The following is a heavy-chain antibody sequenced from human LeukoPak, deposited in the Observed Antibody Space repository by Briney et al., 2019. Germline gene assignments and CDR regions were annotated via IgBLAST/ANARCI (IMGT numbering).Heavy chain of an antibody. D-gene: IGHD2-2*01. Sequence: GGSLRLSCAASGFTFRNYVIHWVRRAPGKGLEWVAVTSSDLNVKLYADSVKGRFTISRDNSRSTLYLQMNSLRAEDTAVYYCAKKLRWDCSSTTCPKGDCFDPWGQGTLVTVSS. CDR1: GFTFRNYV. V-gene: IGHV3-30*18. J-gene: IGHJ5*02. CDR3: AKKLRWDCSSTTCPKGDCFDP. CDR2: TSSDLNVK.